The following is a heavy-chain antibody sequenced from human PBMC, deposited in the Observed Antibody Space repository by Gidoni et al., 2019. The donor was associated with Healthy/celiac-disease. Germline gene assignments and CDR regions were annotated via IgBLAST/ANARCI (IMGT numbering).Heavy chain of an antibody. D-gene: IGHD2-15*01. CDR3: ARGYCRGGSCHGYYYYGMDV. CDR2: IYHSGST. CDR1: GGSISSGGYS. J-gene: IGHJ6*02. Sequence: QLQLQESGSGLVKPSQTLSLTCAVSGGSISSGGYSWSWIRQPPGKGLEWSGYIYHSGSTYYNPYLKSRVTIAVDRSKNQFSLKLSSVTAADTAVYYCARGYCRGGSCHGYYYYGMDVWGQGTTVTVSS. V-gene: IGHV4-30-2*01.